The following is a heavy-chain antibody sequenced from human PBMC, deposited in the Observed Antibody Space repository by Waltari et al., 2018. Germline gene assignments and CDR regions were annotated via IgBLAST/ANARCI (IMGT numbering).Heavy chain of an antibody. J-gene: IGHJ3*02. CDR3: AKPTPAGTRDAFDI. CDR1: GFTFRSHG. D-gene: IGHD1-1*01. Sequence: QVQLVESGGGVVQPGGSLRRSCAASGFTFRSHGMHWVRRAPGKGLEWVAFIRYDGSNKYYADSVKGRFTISRDNSKNTLYLQMNSLRAEDTAVYYCAKPTPAGTRDAFDIWGQGTMVTVSS. V-gene: IGHV3-30*02. CDR2: IRYDGSNK.